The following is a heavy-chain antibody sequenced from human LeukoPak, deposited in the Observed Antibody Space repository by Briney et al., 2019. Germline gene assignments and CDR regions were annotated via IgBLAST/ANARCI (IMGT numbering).Heavy chain of an antibody. CDR2: ISWNSGSI. CDR1: GFTFDDYA. CDR3: ARKNYDFLSGGPKHFDY. Sequence: PGGSLRLSCAASGFTFDDYAMHWVRQAPGKGLEWVSGISWNSGSIGYVDSVKGRFTISRDNAKNSLSLQMNSLRAEDTAVYYCARKNYDFLSGGPKHFDYWGQGTLVTVSS. J-gene: IGHJ4*02. D-gene: IGHD3-3*01. V-gene: IGHV3-9*01.